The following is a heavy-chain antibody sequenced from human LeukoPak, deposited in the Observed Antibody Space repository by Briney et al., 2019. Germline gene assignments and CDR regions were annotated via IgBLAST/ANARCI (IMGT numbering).Heavy chain of an antibody. V-gene: IGHV3-30*18. J-gene: IGHJ4*02. CDR3: AKELAAAGTDPLDY. D-gene: IGHD6-13*01. CDR1: GFTFSSYG. Sequence: PGGSLRLSCAASGFTFSSYGMHWVRQAPGKGLEWVAVISYDGSNKYYADSVKGRFTISRDNSKNTLYLQMNSLRAEDTAVYYCAKELAAAGTDPLDYWGQGTLVTVSS. CDR2: ISYDGSNK.